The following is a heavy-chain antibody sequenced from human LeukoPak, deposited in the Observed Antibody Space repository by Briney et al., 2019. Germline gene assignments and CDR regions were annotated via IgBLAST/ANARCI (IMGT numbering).Heavy chain of an antibody. J-gene: IGHJ5*02. V-gene: IGHV4-39*07. CDR1: GGSISSNSYF. D-gene: IGHD6-13*01. CDR3: ARRLSSRGWFDP. CDR2: IHYSGTT. Sequence: SETLSLTCTVSGGSISSNSYFWGWVRQSPGKGLVWIGNIHYSGTTYYHPSLKSRVTITVDTSKDQFSLKLSSVTAADTAVYYCARRLSSRGWFDPWGQGTLVTVSS.